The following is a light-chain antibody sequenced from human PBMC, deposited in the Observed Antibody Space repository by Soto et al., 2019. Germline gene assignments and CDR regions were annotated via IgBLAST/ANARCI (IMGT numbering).Light chain of an antibody. V-gene: IGKV3-15*01. Sequence: EILMTQSPATLSVSAGERATLSCRASQSVSNNLAWYQQKPGQSPRLLIYGASTRATGIPARFSGSGSGTEFTLTISSLQSEDFAVYYCQHYNNWPHTFGQGTKVDIK. CDR3: QHYNNWPHT. CDR1: QSVSNN. J-gene: IGKJ2*01. CDR2: GAS.